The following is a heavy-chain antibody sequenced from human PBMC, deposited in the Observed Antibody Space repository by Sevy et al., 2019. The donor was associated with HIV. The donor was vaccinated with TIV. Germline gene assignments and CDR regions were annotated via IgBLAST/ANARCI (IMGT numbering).Heavy chain of an antibody. CDR2: IIPILGIA. CDR1: GGTFSSYA. D-gene: IGHD6-13*01. V-gene: IGHV1-69*10. CDR3: ARAAAGPYYYYYMDV. J-gene: IGHJ6*03. Sequence: ASVKVSCKASGGTFSSYAISWVRQAPGQGLEWMGGIIPILGIANYAQKFQGRVTITADKSTSTAYMELSSLGSEDTAVYYCARAAAGPYYYYYMDVWGKGTTVTVSS.